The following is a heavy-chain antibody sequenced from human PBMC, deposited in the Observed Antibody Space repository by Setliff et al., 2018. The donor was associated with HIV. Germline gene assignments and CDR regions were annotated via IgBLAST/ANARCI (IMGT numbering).Heavy chain of an antibody. CDR1: GGSASNSRYY. D-gene: IGHD3-22*01. J-gene: IGHJ5*02. CDR3: ASRIYYYDSNDFLREEGCDP. CDR2: IHYDERT. V-gene: IGHV4-39*01. Sequence: SETLSLTCTVSGGSASNSRYYWAWIRQPPGKGLEWIGSIHYDERTYYNPSLKSRVTISLDTSKNQFSLNLTSVTAADTAVYYCASRIYYYDSNDFLREEGCDPWGQGTLVTVSS.